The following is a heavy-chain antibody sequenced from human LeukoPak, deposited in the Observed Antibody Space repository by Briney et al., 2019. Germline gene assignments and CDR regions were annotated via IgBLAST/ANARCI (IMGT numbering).Heavy chain of an antibody. CDR1: GYSISSGYY. D-gene: IGHD3-22*01. V-gene: IGHV4-38-2*02. Sequence: KASETLSLTCTVSGYSISSGYYWGWIRQPPGKGLEWIGNIYHSWNTYYNPSLKSRVTISVDTSKNQFSLKLSSVTAADTAVYYCARVSYFDSSGYYYDFDYWGQGTLVTVSS. J-gene: IGHJ4*02. CDR2: IYHSWNT. CDR3: ARVSYFDSSGYYYDFDY.